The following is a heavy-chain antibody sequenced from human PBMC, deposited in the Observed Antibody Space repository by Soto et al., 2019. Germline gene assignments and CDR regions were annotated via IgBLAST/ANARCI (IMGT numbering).Heavy chain of an antibody. CDR2: IYETGNT. CDR3: ARDSGTRGAMDV. Sequence: QVHLQESGPGLVEPSETLSLTCSVSGDSVSRSYWSWIRQPAGKGLEWIGRIYETGNTDHNPSVKNRVTMSIDTSKSQFSLKLASVTAADTAVYYCARDSGTRGAMDVWGQGTAVTVAS. D-gene: IGHD3-10*01. J-gene: IGHJ6*02. CDR1: GDSVSRSY. V-gene: IGHV4-4*07.